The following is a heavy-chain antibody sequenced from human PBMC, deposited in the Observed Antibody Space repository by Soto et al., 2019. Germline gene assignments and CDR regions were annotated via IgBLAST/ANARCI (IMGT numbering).Heavy chain of an antibody. CDR2: IYYSGST. CDR3: ARQRSEYYDFWSGYYSRYWFDP. V-gene: IGHV4-39*01. CDR1: GGSISSSSYY. D-gene: IGHD3-3*01. Sequence: PSETLSLTCTVSGGSISSSSYYWGWIRQPPGKGLEWIGSIYYSGSTYYNPSLKSRVTISVDASKNQFSLKLSSVTAADTAVYYCARQRSEYYDFWSGYYSRYWFDPWGQGTLVTVSS. J-gene: IGHJ5*02.